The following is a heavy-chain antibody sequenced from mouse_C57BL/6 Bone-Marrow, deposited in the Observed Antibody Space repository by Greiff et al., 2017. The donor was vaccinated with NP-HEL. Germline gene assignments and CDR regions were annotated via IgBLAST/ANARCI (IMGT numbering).Heavy chain of an antibody. J-gene: IGHJ4*01. D-gene: IGHD1-1*01. CDR1: GFTFTDDY. Sequence: EVQLQQSGAELVRPGASVKLSCTASGFTFTDDYMHWVKQRPEQGLEWIGWIDPANGDTEYASKFQGKATITADKSSTTAYLQLSSLTSEDTAVYYGTVDYYGSMGYWGQGTAVTVS. CDR3: TVDYYGSMGY. V-gene: IGHV14-4*01. CDR2: IDPANGDT.